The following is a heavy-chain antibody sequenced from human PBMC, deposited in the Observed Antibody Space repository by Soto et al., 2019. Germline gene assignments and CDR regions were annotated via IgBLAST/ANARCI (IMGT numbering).Heavy chain of an antibody. J-gene: IGHJ4*02. CDR2: IVVGSGNT. Sequence: SVKVSCKASGFTFTSSAVQWVRQARGQRLEWIGWIVVGSGNTNYAQKFQERVTITRDMSTSTAYMELSSLRSEDTAVYYCAVWGSYRYKFDYWGQGTLVTVSS. CDR3: AVWGSYRYKFDY. CDR1: GFTFTSSA. V-gene: IGHV1-58*01. D-gene: IGHD3-16*02.